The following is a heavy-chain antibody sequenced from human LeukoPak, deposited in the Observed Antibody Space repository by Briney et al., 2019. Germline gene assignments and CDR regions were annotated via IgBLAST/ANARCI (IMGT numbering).Heavy chain of an antibody. J-gene: IGHJ6*02. Sequence: SQTLSLTCAISGDSVSSNSAAWNWIRQSPSRGLEWLGRTYYRSKWYNDYAVSVKSRITINPDTSKNQFSLQLNSVTPEDTAVYYCARADGSSGYGFEYHGVDVWGQGTTVTVSS. V-gene: IGHV6-1*01. CDR3: ARADGSSGYGFEYHGVDV. D-gene: IGHD5-12*01. CDR1: GDSVSSNSAA. CDR2: TYYRSKWYN.